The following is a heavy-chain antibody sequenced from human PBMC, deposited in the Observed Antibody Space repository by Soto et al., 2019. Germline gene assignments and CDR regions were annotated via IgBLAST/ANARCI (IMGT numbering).Heavy chain of an antibody. D-gene: IGHD3-3*01. Sequence: ASVKVSCKASGYTFTSYGISWVRQAPGQGLEWMGWISAYNGNTNYAQKLQGRVTMTTDTSTSTAYMELSSLRSEDTAVYYCARATYYDFWSGYWAYYYYGMDVWGQGTTVTVSS. J-gene: IGHJ6*02. V-gene: IGHV1-18*01. CDR2: ISAYNGNT. CDR1: GYTFTSYG. CDR3: ARATYYDFWSGYWAYYYYGMDV.